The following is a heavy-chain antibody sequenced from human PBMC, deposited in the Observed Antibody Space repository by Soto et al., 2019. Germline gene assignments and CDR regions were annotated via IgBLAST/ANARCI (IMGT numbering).Heavy chain of an antibody. CDR3: ERDQTKYYYYYGMDV. J-gene: IGHJ6*02. CDR2: IIPIFGTA. Sequence: SVKVSCKASGGTFSSYAISWVRQAPGQGLEWMGGIIPIFGTANYAQKFQGRVTITADKSTSTAYMELSSLRSEDTAVYYCERDQTKYYYYYGMDVWGQGTTVTVYS. CDR1: GGTFSSYA. V-gene: IGHV1-69*06.